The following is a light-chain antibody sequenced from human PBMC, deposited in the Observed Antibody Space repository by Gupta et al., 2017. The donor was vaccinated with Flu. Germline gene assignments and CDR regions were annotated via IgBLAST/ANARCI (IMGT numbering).Light chain of an antibody. CDR3: QQANSLPPT. Sequence: PSSVSASVGDRVTITCRASQGISSWLAWYQQKPGKAPKLLIYDASRVQSGVPSRFSGSGSETDFSLVISSLQPEDFATYYCQQANSLPPTFGQGTKVEIK. CDR2: DAS. J-gene: IGKJ1*01. V-gene: IGKV1-12*01. CDR1: QGISSW.